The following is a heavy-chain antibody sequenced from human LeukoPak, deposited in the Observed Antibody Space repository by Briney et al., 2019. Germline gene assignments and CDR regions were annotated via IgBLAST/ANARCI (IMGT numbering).Heavy chain of an antibody. Sequence: PGGSLRLSCAASGFPFSDYYMSWIRQAPGKGLEWVSSISSSSTYTHYADSVKGRFTISRDDAKNSLYLQMNSLRAEDTAVYYCARENFGQIDYWGQGTLVTVSS. CDR1: GFPFSDYY. J-gene: IGHJ4*02. D-gene: IGHD3-10*01. CDR3: ARENFGQIDY. V-gene: IGHV3-11*06. CDR2: ISSSSTYT.